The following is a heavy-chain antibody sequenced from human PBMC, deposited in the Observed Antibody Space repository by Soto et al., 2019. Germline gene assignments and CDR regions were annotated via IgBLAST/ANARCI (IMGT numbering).Heavy chain of an antibody. CDR1: GFTFSSYG. V-gene: IGHV3-33*01. D-gene: IGHD2-21*02. CDR2: IWYDGTNK. Sequence: PGGSLRLSCAASGFTFSSYGMHWVRQAPGKGLEWVAVIWYDGTNKYYADSVKGRFTISRDNSKNTLYLQMNSLRAEDTAVYYCARDIVRWVVVTAGVSIDPWGQGTLVTVSS. CDR3: ARDIVRWVVVTAGVSIDP. J-gene: IGHJ5*02.